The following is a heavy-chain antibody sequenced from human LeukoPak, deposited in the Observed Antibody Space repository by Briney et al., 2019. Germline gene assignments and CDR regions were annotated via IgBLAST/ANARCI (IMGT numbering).Heavy chain of an antibody. J-gene: IGHJ4*02. CDR1: GGSISSYY. V-gene: IGHV4-59*01. CDR3: ARDLGPTYYYDSSGPV. CDR2: IYYSGST. Sequence: SETLSLTCTVSGGSISSYYWSWIRQPPGKGLEWIGYIYYSGSTNYNPSLKSRVTISVDTSKNQFSLKLSSVTAADTAVHYYARDLGPTYYYDSSGPVWGQGTLVTVSS. D-gene: IGHD3-22*01.